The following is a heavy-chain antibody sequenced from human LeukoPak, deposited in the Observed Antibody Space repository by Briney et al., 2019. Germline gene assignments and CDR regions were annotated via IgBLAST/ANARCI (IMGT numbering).Heavy chain of an antibody. Sequence: GGSLRLSCVASGFRFSSYTMNWVRQAPGKGLEWVSSISSSSSYIYYADSVKGRFTISRDDAKNSLYLQMNSLRAEDTAVYYCARHTVTKPTTFDYWGQGTLVTVSS. CDR2: ISSSSSYI. J-gene: IGHJ4*02. D-gene: IGHD4-11*01. CDR1: GFRFSSYT. CDR3: ARHTVTKPTTFDY. V-gene: IGHV3-21*01.